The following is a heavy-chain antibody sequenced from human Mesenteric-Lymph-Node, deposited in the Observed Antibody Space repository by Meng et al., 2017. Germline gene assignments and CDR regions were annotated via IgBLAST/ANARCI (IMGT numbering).Heavy chain of an antibody. V-gene: IGHV5-51*01. J-gene: IGHJ3*02. Sequence: GESLKISCKGSGYSFTSYWIGWVRQMPGKGLEWMGIIYPGDSDTRYSPSFQGQVTISADKSISTAYLQWSSLKASDTAMYYCARQHYYDSSGYYYVSRSAFDIWGQGTRVTVSS. CDR3: ARQHYYDSSGYYYVSRSAFDI. D-gene: IGHD3-22*01. CDR2: IYPGDSDT. CDR1: GYSFTSYW.